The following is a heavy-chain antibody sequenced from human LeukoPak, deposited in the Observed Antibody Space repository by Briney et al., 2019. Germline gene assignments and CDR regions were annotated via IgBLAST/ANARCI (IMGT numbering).Heavy chain of an antibody. Sequence: GGSLRLSCVASGFSVSNNYMSWVRQAPGKGLEWVPVIYSGGSTYYADSVKGRFTISRDNSKNTLYLQMNSLRAEDTAVYYCASVAAAGNFDYWGQGTLVTVSS. CDR2: IYSGGST. CDR1: GFSVSNNY. J-gene: IGHJ4*02. D-gene: IGHD6-13*01. V-gene: IGHV3-53*01. CDR3: ASVAAAGNFDY.